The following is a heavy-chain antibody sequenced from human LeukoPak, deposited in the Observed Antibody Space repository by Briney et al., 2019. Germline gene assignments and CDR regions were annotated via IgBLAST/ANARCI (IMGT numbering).Heavy chain of an antibody. CDR2: VHYSGST. CDR1: GGSISPYY. CDR3: ARGGTAMLR. J-gene: IGHJ4*02. D-gene: IGHD5-18*01. Sequence: SETPSLTCTVSGGSISPYYWSWSRQPPGKGLEWIGYVHYSGSTKYNPSLKSRVTISLDTSKNQFSLKLSSVTAADTAVYYCARGGTAMLRWGQGTLVTVSS. V-gene: IGHV4-59*01.